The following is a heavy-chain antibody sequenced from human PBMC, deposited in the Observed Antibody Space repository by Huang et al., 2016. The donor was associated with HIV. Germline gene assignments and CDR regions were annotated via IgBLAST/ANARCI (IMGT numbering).Heavy chain of an antibody. D-gene: IGHD3-22*01. Sequence: QLQLQGSGPGLVKPSETLSLTCTVSGGSITSSSYYWGWIRQPPGKGLEGVGSIYNSGSTDYHPSLKSRVTVSVDTSKNQFSLKLSSVTAADTAVYYCARHFSYYDSSGYTPWDAFDIWGQGTMVTVSS. J-gene: IGHJ3*02. CDR1: GGSITSSSYY. CDR3: ARHFSYYDSSGYTPWDAFDI. V-gene: IGHV4-39*01. CDR2: IYNSGST.